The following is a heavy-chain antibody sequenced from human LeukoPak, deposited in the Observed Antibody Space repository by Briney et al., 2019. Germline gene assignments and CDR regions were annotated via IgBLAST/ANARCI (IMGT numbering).Heavy chain of an antibody. Sequence: ASVKVFCTASGYTFTSCGIIWVRAAPGQGFEWVGCISGYSGNTINAQKLQGRVTMTTDTATSTAYMGLRSLRSDDTAVYDCARGVKPLAANTYAYCGQGTVTTLTA. D-gene: IGHD3-16*01. CDR3: ARGVKPLAANTYAY. J-gene: IGHJ4*02. CDR2: ISGYSGNT. CDR1: GYTFTSCG. V-gene: IGHV1-18*01.